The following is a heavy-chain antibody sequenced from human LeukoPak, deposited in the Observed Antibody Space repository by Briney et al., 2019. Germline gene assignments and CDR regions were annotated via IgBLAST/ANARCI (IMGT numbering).Heavy chain of an antibody. Sequence: SVKVSCKASGGTFSSYAISWVRQAPGQGREWMGGIIPIFGTANYAQKFQGRVTITADESTSTAYMELSSLRSEDTAVYYCARGTDTAMVTPIAHDYWGQGTLVTVSS. CDR2: IIPIFGTA. D-gene: IGHD5-18*01. CDR1: GGTFSSYA. V-gene: IGHV1-69*01. CDR3: ARGTDTAMVTPIAHDY. J-gene: IGHJ4*02.